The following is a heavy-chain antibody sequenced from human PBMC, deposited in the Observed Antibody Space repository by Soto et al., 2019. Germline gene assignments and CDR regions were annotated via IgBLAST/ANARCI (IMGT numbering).Heavy chain of an antibody. CDR3: ARDLSWAFAH. Sequence: DVQLAESGGGLVQPGGSLRLSCAASGFSFSDFSMNWVRQAPGKGLEWISYIRSSTTVSYADSVKGRFTISRDNAKNSLFLQMNSLRDEDTAVYYCARDLSWAFAHWCQGALVTVSS. CDR2: IRSSTTV. CDR1: GFSFSDFS. D-gene: IGHD6-13*01. V-gene: IGHV3-48*02. J-gene: IGHJ4*02.